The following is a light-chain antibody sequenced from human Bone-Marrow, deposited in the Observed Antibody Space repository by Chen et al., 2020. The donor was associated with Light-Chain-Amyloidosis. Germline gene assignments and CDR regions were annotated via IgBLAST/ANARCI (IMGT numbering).Light chain of an antibody. Sequence: SYVLTQPSSLSVAPGQPATIPCGGNNIGSTSVHWYQQTPGQAPLLVVYDDSDRPSGIPERLSGSNSGNTATLTISRVEAGDEADYYCQVWDRSSDRPVFGGGTKLTVL. V-gene: IGLV3-21*02. CDR3: QVWDRSSDRPV. CDR1: NIGSTS. CDR2: DDS. J-gene: IGLJ3*02.